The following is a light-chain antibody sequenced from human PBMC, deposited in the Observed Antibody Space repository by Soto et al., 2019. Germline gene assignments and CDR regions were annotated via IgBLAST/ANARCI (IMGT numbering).Light chain of an antibody. Sequence: VLTQYPGTLSVSAGDRATLSCRASQSVNSNYLAWYKQKRGQAPRLLIYGASSRATGIPDRFSGSGSGKDFTLTISRLEPEDFAVYYCQESPRTFGQGTRLEIK. V-gene: IGKV3-20*01. J-gene: IGKJ5*01. CDR1: QSVNSNY. CDR2: GAS. CDR3: QESPRT.